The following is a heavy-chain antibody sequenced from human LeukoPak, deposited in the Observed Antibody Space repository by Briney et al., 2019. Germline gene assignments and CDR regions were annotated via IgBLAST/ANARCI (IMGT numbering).Heavy chain of an antibody. CDR3: ARYNMWKNLRLLIAFDI. CDR1: GGSINNNY. Sequence: SETLSLTCTVSGGSINNNYWSWIRQPAGRGLEWIGRIYTGGGTNSNPSLSNRVSVSLDTPKNQFSLKFSSVTAADTAVYYCARYNMWKNLRLLIAFDIWSQGTMVTVSS. J-gene: IGHJ3*02. V-gene: IGHV4-4*07. CDR2: IYTGGGT. D-gene: IGHD1/OR15-1a*01.